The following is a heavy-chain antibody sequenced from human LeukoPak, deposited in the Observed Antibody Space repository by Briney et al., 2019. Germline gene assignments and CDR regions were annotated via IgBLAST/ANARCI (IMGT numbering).Heavy chain of an antibody. D-gene: IGHD6-19*01. CDR2: ITWDGGST. CDR3: AKDRRGSGWYYFDY. V-gene: IGHV3-43D*03. Sequence: GGSLRLSCAASGFTFDDYAMHWVRQAPGKGLEWVSLITWDGGSTYYADSVKGRFTISRDNSKNSLYLQMNSLRAEDTALYYCAKDRRGSGWYYFDYWGQGTLVTVSS. J-gene: IGHJ4*02. CDR1: GFTFDDYA.